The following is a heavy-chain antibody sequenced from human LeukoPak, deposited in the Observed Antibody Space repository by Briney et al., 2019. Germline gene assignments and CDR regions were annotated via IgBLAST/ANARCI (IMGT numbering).Heavy chain of an antibody. CDR2: INPSGGST. V-gene: IGHV1-46*01. Sequence: TSVKVSCKASGYTFTSYYMHWVRQAPGQGLEWMGIINPSGGSTSYAQKFQGRVTMTRDTSTSTVYMELSSLRSEDTAVYYCARPQRFYSSSLHYFDYWGQGTLVTVSS. J-gene: IGHJ4*02. CDR3: ARPQRFYSSSLHYFDY. D-gene: IGHD6-13*01. CDR1: GYTFTSYY.